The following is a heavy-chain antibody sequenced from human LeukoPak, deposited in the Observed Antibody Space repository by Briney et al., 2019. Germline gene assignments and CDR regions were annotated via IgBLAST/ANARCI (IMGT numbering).Heavy chain of an antibody. V-gene: IGHV3-66*01. Sequence: GGSLRPSVPASGSTASSNYLTGFGQPPGKGLDGVSVIYSGGSTYYADSVKGRFTISRDNSKNTLYLQMNSLRAEDTAVYYCARDHGPGSYYFDYWGQGTLVTVSS. CDR1: GSTASSNY. CDR2: IYSGGST. J-gene: IGHJ4*02. CDR3: ARDHGPGSYYFDY. D-gene: IGHD6-6*01.